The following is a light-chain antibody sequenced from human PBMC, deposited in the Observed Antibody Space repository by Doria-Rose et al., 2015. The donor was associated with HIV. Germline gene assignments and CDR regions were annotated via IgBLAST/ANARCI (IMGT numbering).Light chain of an antibody. CDR3: QQYGTSRGT. CDR2: DAS. J-gene: IGKJ5*01. V-gene: IGKV3-20*01. Sequence: TQSPGTLSLSPGERATLSCRASQRVKSSYLAWYQQKPGQAPRLLIYDASTRATGIPDRSSASGSGTDFTLTISRLEPEDVAVYYCQQYGTSRGTFGQGTRLEIK. CDR1: QRVKSSY.